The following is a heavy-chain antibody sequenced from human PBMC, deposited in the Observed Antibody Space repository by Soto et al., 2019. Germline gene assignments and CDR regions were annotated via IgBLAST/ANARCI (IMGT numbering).Heavy chain of an antibody. CDR1: GFTFSSYS. CDR2: ISSSSSTI. D-gene: IGHD4-17*01. Sequence: GGSLRLSCAASGFTFSSYSMNWVRQAPGKGLEWVSYISSSSSTIYYADSVKGRFTISRDNAKNSLYLQMNSLRAEDTAVYYWARDPATHRHTVTTPGPYYYYMDVWGKGTTVTVSS. J-gene: IGHJ6*03. V-gene: IGHV3-48*01. CDR3: ARDPATHRHTVTTPGPYYYYMDV.